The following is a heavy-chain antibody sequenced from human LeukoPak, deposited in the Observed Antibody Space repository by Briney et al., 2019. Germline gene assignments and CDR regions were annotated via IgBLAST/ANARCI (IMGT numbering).Heavy chain of an antibody. D-gene: IGHD4-17*01. CDR3: ARSSAYGDYEVDY. Sequence: PGGSLRLSCAASGFTFSDYYMSWIRQAPGKGLEWVSYISSSGSTIYYADSVKGRFTISRDNAKNSLYLQMNSLRAEDTAVYYCARSSAYGDYEVDYWGQGTLVTVSS. J-gene: IGHJ4*02. V-gene: IGHV3-11*01. CDR1: GFTFSDYY. CDR2: ISSSGSTI.